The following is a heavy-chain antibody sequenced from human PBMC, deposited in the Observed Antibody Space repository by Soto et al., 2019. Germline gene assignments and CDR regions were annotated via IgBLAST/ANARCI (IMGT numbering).Heavy chain of an antibody. D-gene: IGHD3-10*01. CDR1: GFTVSSNY. CDR2: IYSGGST. V-gene: IGHV3-66*01. Sequence: EVQLVESGGGLVQPGGSLRLSCAASGFTVSSNYMSWVRQAPGKGLEWVSVIYSGGSTYYADSVKGRFTISRDNSKNTLYLQMNSLRAEDTAVYYCARVPGWVRGVMFDPWGQGTLVTVSS. J-gene: IGHJ5*02. CDR3: ARVPGWVRGVMFDP.